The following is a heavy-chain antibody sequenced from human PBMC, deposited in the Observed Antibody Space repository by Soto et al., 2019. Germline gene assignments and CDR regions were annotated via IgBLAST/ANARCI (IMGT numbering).Heavy chain of an antibody. Sequence: SVKVSCKASGGTFSSYAISWVRQAPGQGLEWMGGIIPIFGTANYAQKFQGRVTITADESTSTAYMELSSLRSEDTAVYYCARSIAARELPHFDYWGQGTLVTVYS. V-gene: IGHV1-69*13. CDR3: ARSIAARELPHFDY. D-gene: IGHD6-25*01. CDR2: IIPIFGTA. J-gene: IGHJ4*02. CDR1: GGTFSSYA.